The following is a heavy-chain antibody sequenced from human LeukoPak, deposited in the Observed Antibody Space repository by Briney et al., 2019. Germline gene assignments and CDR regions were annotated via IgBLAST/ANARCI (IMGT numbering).Heavy chain of an antibody. V-gene: IGHV6-1*01. CDR3: ARDYSGYDWAAFDF. CDR1: GDSVSSYRAA. Sequence: SQTLSLTCAISGDSVSSYRAAWNWIRQSPSRGLEWLGRTYYRSKWYSDYAPFVKSRININSDTSKNQSSLQLKSVTPEDTAVYYCARDYSGYDWAAFDFWGQGTILTVSS. J-gene: IGHJ3*01. D-gene: IGHD5-12*01. CDR2: TYYRSKWYS.